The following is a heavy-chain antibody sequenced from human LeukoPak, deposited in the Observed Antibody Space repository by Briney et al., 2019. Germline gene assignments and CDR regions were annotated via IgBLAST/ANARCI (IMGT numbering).Heavy chain of an antibody. D-gene: IGHD3-16*01. CDR1: GYTFTGYN. Sequence: ASVKVSCKASGYTFTGYNVHWVRQAPGQGLEWMGRINLNSGDTDFAQNFQDRVTLTRATSVTTAFMELSSLRFDDTALYYCASPFQSASDTFDIWGQGTMATVSS. CDR2: INLNSGDT. V-gene: IGHV1-2*06. J-gene: IGHJ3*02. CDR3: ASPFQSASDTFDI.